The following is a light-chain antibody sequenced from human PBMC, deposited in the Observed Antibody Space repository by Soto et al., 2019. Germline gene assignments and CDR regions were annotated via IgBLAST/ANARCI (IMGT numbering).Light chain of an antibody. CDR2: GAS. CDR1: QSVSSSY. J-gene: IGKJ4*01. V-gene: IGKV3-20*01. Sequence: EIVLTQSPGTLSLSPGERATLSCRASQSVSSSYLAWYQQKPGLAPRLLIYGASSRATGIPDRFSGSGSGTDFTLTISRLEPEDFAVYYCQQYDGSLGLTFGGVTKVEIK. CDR3: QQYDGSLGLT.